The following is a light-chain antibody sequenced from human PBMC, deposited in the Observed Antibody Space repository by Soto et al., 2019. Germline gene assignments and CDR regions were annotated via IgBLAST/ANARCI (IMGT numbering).Light chain of an antibody. J-gene: IGLJ3*02. CDR2: EVS. CDR1: SSDVGGYNY. Sequence: QSALTQPASVSGSPGQSITISCTGTSSDVGGYNYVSWYQQHPGKAPKPMIYEVSNRPSGVSNRFSGSKSGNTASLTISGLQAEDEADDYCSSYTSSSTRVFGGGTKLTVL. V-gene: IGLV2-14*01. CDR3: SSYTSSSTRV.